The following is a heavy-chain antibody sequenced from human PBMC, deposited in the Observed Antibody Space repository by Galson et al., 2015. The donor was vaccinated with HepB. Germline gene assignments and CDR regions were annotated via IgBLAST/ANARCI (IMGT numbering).Heavy chain of an antibody. Sequence: SLRLSCAASGFTFSSYAMHWVRQAPGKGLEWVAVISYDGSNKYYADSVKGRFTISRDNSKNTLYLQMNSLRAEDTAVYYCARGGGYSNSDWFDPWGQGTLVTVSS. J-gene: IGHJ5*02. V-gene: IGHV3-30-3*01. CDR1: GFTFSSYA. CDR2: ISYDGSNK. CDR3: ARGGGYSNSDWFDP. D-gene: IGHD4-11*01.